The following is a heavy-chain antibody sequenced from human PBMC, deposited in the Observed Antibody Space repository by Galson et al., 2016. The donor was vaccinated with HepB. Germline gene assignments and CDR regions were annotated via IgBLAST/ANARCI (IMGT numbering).Heavy chain of an antibody. J-gene: IGHJ4*02. CDR2: SGSGGPT. D-gene: IGHD3-9*01. CDR1: GFTFSSYA. CDR3: AKSVLEYDIMTGYYRRGADY. V-gene: IGHV3-23*01. Sequence: SLRLSCAASGFTFSSYAMSWVRQAPGKGLEWGSSSGSGGPTYYAASVNGRFTISRDTSKNTLFLQMHSLRADETAVYYRAKSVLEYDIMTGYYRRGADYWGQGTLVTVSS.